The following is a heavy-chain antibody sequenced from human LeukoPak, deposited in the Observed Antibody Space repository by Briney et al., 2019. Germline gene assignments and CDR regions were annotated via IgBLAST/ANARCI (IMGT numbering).Heavy chain of an antibody. CDR2: IYHSGST. Sequence: PSETLSLTCTVSGYSISSGYYWGWIRQPPGKGLEWIGSIYHSGSTYYNPFLKSRVTISVDTSKNQFSLKLSSVTAADTAVYYCARAEDYYDSSGHEPIDYWGQGTLVTVSS. CDR3: ARAEDYYDSSGHEPIDY. V-gene: IGHV4-38-2*02. CDR1: GYSISSGYY. J-gene: IGHJ4*02. D-gene: IGHD3-22*01.